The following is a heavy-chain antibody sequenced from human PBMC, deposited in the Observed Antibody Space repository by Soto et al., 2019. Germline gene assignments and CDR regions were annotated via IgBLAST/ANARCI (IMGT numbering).Heavy chain of an antibody. CDR3: ARDIGRRAARLPDY. D-gene: IGHD6-6*01. CDR1: GFTFSSYG. Sequence: GGSLRLSCAASGFTFSSYGMHWVRQAPGKGLEWVAVIWYDGSNKYYADSVKGRFTISRDNSKNTLYLQMNSLRAEDTAVYYCARDIGRRAARLPDYWGQGTLVTVSS. V-gene: IGHV3-33*01. J-gene: IGHJ4*02. CDR2: IWYDGSNK.